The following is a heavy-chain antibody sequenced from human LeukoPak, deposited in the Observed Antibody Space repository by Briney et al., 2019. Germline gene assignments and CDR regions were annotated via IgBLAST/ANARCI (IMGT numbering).Heavy chain of an antibody. J-gene: IGHJ4*02. CDR1: GFTFSNYA. V-gene: IGHV3-23*01. CDR3: ANRWVSMTQVDY. CDR2: ISGGGGNT. Sequence: PWGSQRLSCAASGFTFSNYAMSWVRRAPGKGLEWVSAISGGGGNTYYADSVKGRFTISRDTSKNTLYLQMNSLRAEDTAVYYFANRWVSMTQVDYWDQGTLATVTS. D-gene: IGHD2/OR15-2a*01.